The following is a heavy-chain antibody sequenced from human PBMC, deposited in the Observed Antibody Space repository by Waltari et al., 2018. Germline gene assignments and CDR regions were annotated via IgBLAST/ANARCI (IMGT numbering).Heavy chain of an antibody. V-gene: IGHV1-69*04. Sequence: QVQLVQSGAEVKKPGSSVKVSCKASGGTFSSYAISWVRQAPGQGLEWMGGIILILGIANYAQKFQGRVTITADESTSTAYMELSSLRSEDTAVYYCARERGRAAAGSFDIWGQGTMVTVSS. J-gene: IGHJ3*02. CDR1: GGTFSSYA. CDR3: ARERGRAAAGSFDI. D-gene: IGHD6-13*01. CDR2: IILILGIA.